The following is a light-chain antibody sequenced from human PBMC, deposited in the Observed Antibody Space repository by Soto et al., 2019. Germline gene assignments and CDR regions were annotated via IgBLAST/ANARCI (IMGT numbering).Light chain of an antibody. CDR2: EGS. V-gene: IGLV2-23*01. Sequence: QSALTQPASVSGSPGQSITISCTGTSSDVGSYHLVSWYQQHPGKAPKLMIYEGSKRHSGVSNRFSGSKSGNTASLTLSGLQAEDEADYYCCSYAGSSTVVFGGGTKLTVL. CDR1: SSDVGSYHL. J-gene: IGLJ2*01. CDR3: CSYAGSSTVV.